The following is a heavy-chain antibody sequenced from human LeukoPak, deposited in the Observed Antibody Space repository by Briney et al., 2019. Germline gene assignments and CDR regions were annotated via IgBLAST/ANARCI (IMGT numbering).Heavy chain of an antibody. D-gene: IGHD2-2*01. CDR1: GGSISSYY. Sequence: PSETLSLTCTVSGGSISSYYWSWIRQPPGKGLEWIGYIYYSGSTNYNPSLKSRVTISVDTSKNQFSLKLSSVTAADTAVYYCARGQVEIVVVPAVSTLGLRHWFDPWGQGTLVTVSS. CDR3: ARGQVEIVVVPAVSTLGLRHWFDP. V-gene: IGHV4-59*12. CDR2: IYYSGST. J-gene: IGHJ5*02.